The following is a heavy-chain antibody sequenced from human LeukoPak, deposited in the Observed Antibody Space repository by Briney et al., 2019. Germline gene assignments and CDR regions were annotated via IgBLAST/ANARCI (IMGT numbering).Heavy chain of an antibody. CDR3: ATLRPGYSSGWYSVAFDI. Sequence: GASVKVSCKVSGYTLTELSMHWVRQAPGKGLEWMGGSSPEDGGTIYAQEFQGRVTMTEDTSTGTAYMELSSLRSEDTAAYYCATLRPGYSSGWYSVAFDIWGQGTMVTVSS. D-gene: IGHD6-19*01. J-gene: IGHJ3*02. CDR2: SSPEDGGT. CDR1: GYTLTELS. V-gene: IGHV1-24*01.